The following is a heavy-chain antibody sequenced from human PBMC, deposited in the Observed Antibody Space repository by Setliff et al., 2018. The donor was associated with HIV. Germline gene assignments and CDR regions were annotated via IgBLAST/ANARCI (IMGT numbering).Heavy chain of an antibody. V-gene: IGHV4-39*07. CDR2: IYSSGST. D-gene: IGHD1-26*01. J-gene: IGHJ5*02. Sequence: SETLSLTCTVSGGSISSSTYYWGWIRQPPGKGLEWIGTIYSSGSTFYKASLKSRVIISLDTAKNQFSLKLRSVTAADTAVYYCARGVRVGPTTTANWFDPWGQGTLVTVSS. CDR3: ARGVRVGPTTTANWFDP. CDR1: GGSISSSTYY.